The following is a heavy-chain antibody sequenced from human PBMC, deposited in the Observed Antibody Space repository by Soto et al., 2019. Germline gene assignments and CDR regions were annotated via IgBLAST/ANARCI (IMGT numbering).Heavy chain of an antibody. V-gene: IGHV2-5*01. Sequence: QITLKESGPTLVKPTQTLTLTCTFSGFSVRTSGVGVGWIRQPPGKALEWLALFYWNDDKRYSPSLKSRHTITKDTSKNQVVLTLTNMEYVDTATYYCARGYCSGGTCYPPFDSWGQGTLVTVSS. D-gene: IGHD2-15*01. CDR1: GFSVRTSGVG. J-gene: IGHJ4*02. CDR3: ARGYCSGGTCYPPFDS. CDR2: FYWNDDK.